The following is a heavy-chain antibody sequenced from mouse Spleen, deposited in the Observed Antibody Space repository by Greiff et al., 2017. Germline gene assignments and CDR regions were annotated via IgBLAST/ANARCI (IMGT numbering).Heavy chain of an antibody. V-gene: IGHV1-26*01. J-gene: IGHJ3*01. Sequence: VQLQQSGPELVKPGASVKISCKASGYTFTDYYMNWVKQSHGKSLEWIGDINPNNGGTSYNQKFKGKATLTVDKSSSTAYMELRSLTSEDSAVYYCARSGYGNHHPIAYWGQGTLVTVSA. CDR1: GYTFTDYY. CDR2: INPNNGGT. CDR3: ARSGYGNHHPIAY. D-gene: IGHD2-1*01.